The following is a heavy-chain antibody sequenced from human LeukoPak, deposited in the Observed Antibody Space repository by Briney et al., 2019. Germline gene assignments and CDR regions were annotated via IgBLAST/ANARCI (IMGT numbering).Heavy chain of an antibody. CDR1: GYTFTSYE. CDR2: MNPNSGNT. Sequence: GASVKVSCKASGYTFTSYEINWVRQAAGQGLEWMGWMNPNSGNTVYAQKFQGRVTMTRNTSISTAYMELSSLRSDDTAVYYCARGGVDKYCFGGSCYSSHHYAMDVWGQGTTVTVSS. CDR3: ARGGVDKYCFGGSCYSSHHYAMDV. V-gene: IGHV1-8*01. J-gene: IGHJ6*02. D-gene: IGHD2-15*01.